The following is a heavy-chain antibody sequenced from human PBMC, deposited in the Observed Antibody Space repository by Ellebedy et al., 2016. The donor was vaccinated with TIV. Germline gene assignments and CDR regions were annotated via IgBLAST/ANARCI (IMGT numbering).Heavy chain of an antibody. J-gene: IGHJ3*01. CDR1: GYFFSNYW. CDR2: VNPENSDT. CDR3: VRQNTVVALDV. V-gene: IGHV5-51*01. D-gene: IGHD4-17*01. Sequence: PGGSLRLSCKASGYFFSNYWIGWVRQMPGKGLEWIGIVNPENSDTKYSPSFQGPVTISAAKSTSTAYLQWSSLKASDTAIYYCVRQNTVVALDVWGRGTMVAVSA.